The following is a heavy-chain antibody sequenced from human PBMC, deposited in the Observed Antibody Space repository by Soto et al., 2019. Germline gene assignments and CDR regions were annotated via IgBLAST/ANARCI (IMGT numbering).Heavy chain of an antibody. Sequence: QVQLQESGPGLVKPSQTLSLTCTVSGGSISSGGYYWSWIRQHPGKGLEWIGYIYYSGSTYYNPSLKSRVTISVDTSKNQFSLKLSSVTAADTAVYYCARVRSVVVVPAAHFDYWGQGTLVTVSS. CDR3: ARVRSVVVVPAAHFDY. D-gene: IGHD2-2*01. CDR2: IYYSGST. J-gene: IGHJ4*02. CDR1: GGSISSGGYY. V-gene: IGHV4-31*03.